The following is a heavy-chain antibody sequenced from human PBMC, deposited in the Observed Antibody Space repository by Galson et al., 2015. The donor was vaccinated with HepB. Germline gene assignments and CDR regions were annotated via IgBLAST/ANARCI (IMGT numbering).Heavy chain of an antibody. CDR3: AGNYDFWRGLYYYYMDV. CDR1: GFTFSDYG. D-gene: IGHD3-3*01. Sequence: SLRLSCAASGFTFSDYGMTWVRQAPGKGLEWVSSISSSSSYIYYAESVKGRFTISRDNAKDSLYLQMNSLRVEDTAVYYCAGNYDFWRGLYYYYMDVWGKGTTVTVSS. CDR2: ISSSSSYI. J-gene: IGHJ6*03. V-gene: IGHV3-21*01.